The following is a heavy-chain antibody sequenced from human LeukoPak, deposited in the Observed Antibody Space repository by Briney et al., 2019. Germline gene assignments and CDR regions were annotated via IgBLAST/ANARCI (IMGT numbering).Heavy chain of an antibody. CDR3: ASLYDSSGYYYWYFDY. CDR1: GGSISSYY. J-gene: IGHJ4*02. CDR2: IYYSGST. Sequence: SETLSLTCTVSGGSISSYYWSWIRQLPGKGLEWIGYIYYSGSTNYNPSLKSRVTISVDKSKNQFSLKLSSVTAADTAVYYCASLYDSSGYYYWYFDYWGQGTLVTVSS. D-gene: IGHD3-22*01. V-gene: IGHV4-59*12.